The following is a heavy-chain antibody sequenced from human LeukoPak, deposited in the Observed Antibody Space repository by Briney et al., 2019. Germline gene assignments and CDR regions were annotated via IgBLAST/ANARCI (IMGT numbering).Heavy chain of an antibody. J-gene: IGHJ4*02. CDR1: GGSISSGAYY. CDR2: IYYSGST. D-gene: IGHD3-10*01. Sequence: SQTLSLTCTVSGGSISSGAYYWSWIRQHPGKGLEWIGYIYYSGSTYYNPSLKSRVTISVDTSKNQFSLKLSSVTAADTAVYYCARAPADYNVYFDYWGQGTLVTVSS. V-gene: IGHV4-31*03. CDR3: ARAPADYNVYFDY.